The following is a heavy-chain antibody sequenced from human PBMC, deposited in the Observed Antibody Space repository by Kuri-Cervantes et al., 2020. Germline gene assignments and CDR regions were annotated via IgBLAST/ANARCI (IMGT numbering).Heavy chain of an antibody. CDR3: ANPTLTIKGGMDV. J-gene: IGHJ6*02. V-gene: IGHV3-23*01. D-gene: IGHD3-9*01. CDR1: GFTFSSYA. CDR2: ISGSGGST. Sequence: GESLKISCAASGFTFSSYAMSWVRQAPGKGLEWVSAISGSGGSTYYADSVEGRFTISRDNSKNTLYLQMNSLRAEDTAVYYCANPTLTIKGGMDVWGQGTTVTVSS.